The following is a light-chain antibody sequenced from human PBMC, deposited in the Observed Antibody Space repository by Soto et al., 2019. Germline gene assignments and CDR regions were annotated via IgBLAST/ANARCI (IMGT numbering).Light chain of an antibody. V-gene: IGKV4-1*01. J-gene: IGKJ1*01. CDR1: QSLFYRYNNKNY. CDR3: QQYSNPPWT. Sequence: DVVMTQFPESLASSLGESATISCKSSQSLFYRYNNKNYLAWYKQKPGQSPKXXLYWASTRESGVPDRFSGSGSGTDFTLSISSLQAEDVDVYFCQQYSNPPWTFGQGTKVDIK. CDR2: WAS.